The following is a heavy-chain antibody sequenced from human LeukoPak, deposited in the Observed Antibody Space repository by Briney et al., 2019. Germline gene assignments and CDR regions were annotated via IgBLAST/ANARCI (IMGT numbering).Heavy chain of an antibody. CDR1: GFTFSNYW. CDR2: IYSDGSNT. D-gene: IGHD3-10*01. V-gene: IGHV3-74*01. CDR3: GRGASWQGNVCEI. J-gene: IGHJ3*02. Sequence: GGSLRLSCAASGFTFSNYWMHWVRQAPGKGLEWVSRIYSDGSNTVYAEPVKGRFTISRDNAENTLFLQMNSLRAEDTAVYYCGRGASWQGNVCEIWGQGTMVTVSS.